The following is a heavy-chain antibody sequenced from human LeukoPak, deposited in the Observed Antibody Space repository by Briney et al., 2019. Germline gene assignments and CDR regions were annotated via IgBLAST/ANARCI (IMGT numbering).Heavy chain of an antibody. D-gene: IGHD2-2*01. CDR3: ARGGGPRGVAPAAPIDY. CDR2: INWNGGST. V-gene: IGHV3-20*04. CDR1: AFTFDDYG. J-gene: IGHJ4*02. Sequence: GGSLRLSCAASAFTFDDYGMSWVRQAPGKGLEWVSGINWNGGSTGYADSVKGRFTISRDNAKNSLYLQMNSLRTDDTALYYCARGGGPRGVAPAAPIDYWGQGTLVTVSS.